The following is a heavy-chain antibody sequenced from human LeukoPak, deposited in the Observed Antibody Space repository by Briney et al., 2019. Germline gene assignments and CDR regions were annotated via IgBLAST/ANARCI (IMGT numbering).Heavy chain of an antibody. CDR2: IHSSGST. Sequence: SETLSLTCTVSGGSITGYYGSWIRQPPEKGLEWIGYIHSSGSTNYNPSLKSRVALSVDSSKNQFSLELRSVTAADTAVYYCARDRAGGRFGESYGMDVWGQGTTVTVSS. CDR1: GGSITGYY. V-gene: IGHV4-4*08. D-gene: IGHD3-10*01. J-gene: IGHJ6*02. CDR3: ARDRAGGRFGESYGMDV.